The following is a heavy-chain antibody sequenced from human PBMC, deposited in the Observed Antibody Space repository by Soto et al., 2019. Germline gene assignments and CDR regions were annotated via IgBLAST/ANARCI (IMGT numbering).Heavy chain of an antibody. V-gene: IGHV5-51*01. D-gene: IGHD1-20*01. Sequence: GESLKISCRGSGYTFTDYWIGWGRQLPGKGLEWMGIIYPGDSDTRYSPSFQGHVTITVDKSTNTAYLQWNTLRASDTAMYYCPRYISNFRSYYFAMGVWGQGTTVTVYS. CDR2: IYPGDSDT. CDR1: GYTFTDYW. J-gene: IGHJ6*02. CDR3: PRYISNFRSYYFAMGV.